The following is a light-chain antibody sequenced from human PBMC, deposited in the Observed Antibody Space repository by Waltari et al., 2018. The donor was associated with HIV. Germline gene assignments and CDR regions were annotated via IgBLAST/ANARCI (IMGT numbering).Light chain of an antibody. CDR2: DGT. CDR1: STDISDIIIPAY. V-gene: IGLV2-14*01. CDR3: SSKIIGGGLV. J-gene: IGLJ3*02. Sequence: QSTLTQPASVSASPGQSITISCITRSTDISDIIIPAYVSRYQHHPHRAPKRILDDGTVRPSGAPCRCAGSTSENAAALIISDLQPEDEAHYYCSSKIIGGGLVFGGGTKVTVL.